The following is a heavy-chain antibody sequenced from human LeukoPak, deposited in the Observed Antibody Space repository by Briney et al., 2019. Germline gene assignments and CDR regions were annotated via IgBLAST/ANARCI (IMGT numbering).Heavy chain of an antibody. Sequence: PGGSLRLSCAASGFTFSNYWMHWVRQAPGKGLVWVSRINSDGSSTSYADSVQGRFTISRDNAKNTLYLQMNSLRAEDTAVYYCAREGTMVRGVIKSYYYYYMDVWGKGTTVTVSS. J-gene: IGHJ6*03. V-gene: IGHV3-74*01. CDR1: GFTFSNYW. CDR2: INSDGSST. CDR3: AREGTMVRGVIKSYYYYYMDV. D-gene: IGHD3-10*01.